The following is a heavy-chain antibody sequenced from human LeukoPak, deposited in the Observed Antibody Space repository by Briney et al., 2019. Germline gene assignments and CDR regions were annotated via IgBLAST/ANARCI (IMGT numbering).Heavy chain of an antibody. V-gene: IGHV4-39*07. D-gene: IGHD4-11*01. Sequence: SETLSLTCTVSGGSISSSSYYWGWIRQPPGKGLEWIGSIYYSGSTYYNPSLKSRVTISVDTSKNQFSLKLSSVTASDTAVYYCARPIAAYSNRFDPWGQGTLVTVSS. CDR1: GGSISSSSYY. CDR3: ARPIAAYSNRFDP. J-gene: IGHJ5*02. CDR2: IYYSGST.